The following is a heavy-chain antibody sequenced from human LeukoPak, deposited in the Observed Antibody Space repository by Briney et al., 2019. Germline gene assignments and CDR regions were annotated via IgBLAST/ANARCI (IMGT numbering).Heavy chain of an antibody. Sequence: SETLSLTCTVSGYSISSDYYWGWIRQPPGKGLEWIGNVYRTGSTYYNPSLTSRVTISIDTSKNQFSLKLSSVTAADTAVYYCARGTGDVPDYWGQGTLVTVSS. CDR2: VYRTGST. D-gene: IGHD2-8*02. CDR1: GYSISSDYY. J-gene: IGHJ4*02. CDR3: ARGTGDVPDY. V-gene: IGHV4-38-2*02.